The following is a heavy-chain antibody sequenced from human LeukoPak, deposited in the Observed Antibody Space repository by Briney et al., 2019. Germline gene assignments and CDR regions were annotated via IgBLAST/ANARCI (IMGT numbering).Heavy chain of an antibody. CDR2: ISGSGGST. J-gene: IGHJ4*02. V-gene: IGHV3-23*01. CDR3: AKDGIYYYDSSYYFDY. CDR1: GFTFGDYA. D-gene: IGHD3-22*01. Sequence: GGSLRLSCTASGFTFGDYAMSWFRQAPGKGLEWVSAISGSGGSTYYADSVKGRFTISRDNSKNTLYLQMNSLRAEDTAVYYCAKDGIYYYDSSYYFDYWGQGTLVTVSS.